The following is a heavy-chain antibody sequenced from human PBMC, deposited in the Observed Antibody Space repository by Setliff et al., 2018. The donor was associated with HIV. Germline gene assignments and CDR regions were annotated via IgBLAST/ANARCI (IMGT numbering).Heavy chain of an antibody. D-gene: IGHD2-15*01. J-gene: IGHJ3*02. CDR3: AKVVVSAAFVDAFDI. V-gene: IGHV3-23*01. Sequence: GGSLRLSCAASGFTFMNYAMNWVRQAPGKGLEWVSAITGSGGGTYYADSVKGRFTISRDNSKDTLYLQMDGLRAEDTAVYYCAKVVVSAAFVDAFDIWGQGTMVTVSS. CDR1: GFTFMNYA. CDR2: ITGSGGGT.